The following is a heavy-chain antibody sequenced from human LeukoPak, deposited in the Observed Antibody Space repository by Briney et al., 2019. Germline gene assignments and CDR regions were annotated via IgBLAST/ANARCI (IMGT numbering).Heavy chain of an antibody. CDR3: ARELYGDYVLFGY. D-gene: IGHD4-17*01. Sequence: EASVKVSCKASGYTFTGYYMHWVRQAPGQGLEWMGRINPNSGGTNYAQKFQGRVTMTRDTSISTAYMELSRLRSDDTPVYYCARELYGDYVLFGYWGQGTLVTVPS. CDR1: GYTFTGYY. V-gene: IGHV1-2*06. CDR2: INPNSGGT. J-gene: IGHJ4*02.